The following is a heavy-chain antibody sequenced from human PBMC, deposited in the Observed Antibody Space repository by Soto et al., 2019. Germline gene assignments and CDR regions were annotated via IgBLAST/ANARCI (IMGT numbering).Heavy chain of an antibody. Sequence: PGGSLRLSCAASGFTFRNYNMNWVRQVPGKGLEWISHISIGGRTINYADSVKGRFTISRDDAGNSLNLHMNSLGGEDTALYFCVREQLYFYDISGRPVNGFDVWGPGTMVTVSS. V-gene: IGHV3-48*01. J-gene: IGHJ3*01. CDR1: GFTFRNYN. D-gene: IGHD3-22*01. CDR2: ISIGGRTI. CDR3: VREQLYFYDISGRPVNGFDV.